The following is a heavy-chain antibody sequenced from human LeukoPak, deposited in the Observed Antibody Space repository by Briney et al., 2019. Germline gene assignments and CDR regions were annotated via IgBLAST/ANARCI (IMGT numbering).Heavy chain of an antibody. CDR1: GYTFTSYD. V-gene: IGHV1-8*01. CDR2: MNPNSGNT. D-gene: IGHD6-19*01. Sequence: ASVKVSCKASGYTFTSYDINWVRQATGQGLEWMGWMNPNSGNTGYAQKFQGRVTMTTDTSTSTAYMELRSLRSDDTAVYYCARASSSGWYYDFDYWGQGTLVTVSS. CDR3: ARASSSGWYYDFDY. J-gene: IGHJ4*02.